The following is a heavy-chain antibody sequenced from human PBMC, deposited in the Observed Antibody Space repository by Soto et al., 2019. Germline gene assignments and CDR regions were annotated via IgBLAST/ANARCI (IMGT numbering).Heavy chain of an antibody. CDR1: GFTFSSYA. CDR2: ISGSGGST. Sequence: HPGGSLRLSCAASGFTFSSYAMSWVRQAPGKGLEWVSAISGSGGSTYYADSVKGRFTISRDNSKNTLYLQMNSLRAEDTAVYYCAKDPMGIAVAGISHWGQGTLVTVSS. J-gene: IGHJ4*02. V-gene: IGHV3-23*01. D-gene: IGHD6-19*01. CDR3: AKDPMGIAVAGISH.